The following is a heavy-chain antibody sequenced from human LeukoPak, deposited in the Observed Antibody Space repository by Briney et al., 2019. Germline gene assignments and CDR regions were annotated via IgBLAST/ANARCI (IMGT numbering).Heavy chain of an antibody. CDR2: IYYSGST. Sequence: RASETLSLTCTVSGGSISSYYWSWIRQPPGKGLEWIGYIYYSGSTNYNPSLKSRVSISVDTSKNQFSLKLSSVTAADTAVYYCAREIQRGSYDYGDTWSFDYWGQGTLVTVSS. V-gene: IGHV4-59*12. D-gene: IGHD4-17*01. CDR3: AREIQRGSYDYGDTWSFDY. CDR1: GGSISSYY. J-gene: IGHJ4*02.